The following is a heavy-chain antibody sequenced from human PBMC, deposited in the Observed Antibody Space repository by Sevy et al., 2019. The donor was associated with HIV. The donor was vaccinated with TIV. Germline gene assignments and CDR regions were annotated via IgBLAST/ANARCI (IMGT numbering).Heavy chain of an antibody. D-gene: IGHD3-3*01. CDR3: ARDRWRFLEWLRVAFDI. CDR2: ISDDGSRK. CDR1: GFSFSGYA. V-gene: IGHV3-30-3*01. Sequence: GGSLRLSCTASGFSFSGYAMHWVRLAPGKGLEWVVGISDDGSRKYYVDSVKDRFTISRDNSVNTLYLEMNSLRSEDTAIYYCARDRWRFLEWLRVAFDIWGQGTMVTVSS. J-gene: IGHJ3*02.